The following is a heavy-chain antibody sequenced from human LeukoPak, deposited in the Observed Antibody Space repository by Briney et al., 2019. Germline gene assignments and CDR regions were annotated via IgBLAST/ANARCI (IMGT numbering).Heavy chain of an antibody. J-gene: IGHJ3*02. D-gene: IGHD5-18*01. Sequence: GESLKISCKGSGYSFTSYWIGWVHQMPGKGLEWMGIIYPGDSDTRYSPSFQGQVTISADKSISTAYLQWSSLKASDTAMYYCARRTGIGYSYGYPYAFDIWGQGTMVTVSS. V-gene: IGHV5-51*07. CDR2: IYPGDSDT. CDR3: ARRTGIGYSYGYPYAFDI. CDR1: GYSFTSYW.